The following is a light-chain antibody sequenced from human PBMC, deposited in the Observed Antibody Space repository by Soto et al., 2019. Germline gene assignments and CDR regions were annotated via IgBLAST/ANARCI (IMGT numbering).Light chain of an antibody. CDR3: TSYTSRGTYV. Sequence: QSVLTQPASVSGSPGQSITISCTGTSSDVGAYNFVSWYRQHPGKAPKLIIYNVSDRPSGVSNRFSGSKSANTASLTISGLQAEDEDDYYCTSYTSRGTYVFGTGTKVTVL. J-gene: IGLJ1*01. CDR1: SSDVGAYNF. V-gene: IGLV2-14*03. CDR2: NVS.